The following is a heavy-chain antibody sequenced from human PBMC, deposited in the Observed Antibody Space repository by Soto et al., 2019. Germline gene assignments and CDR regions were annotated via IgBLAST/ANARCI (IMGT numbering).Heavy chain of an antibody. D-gene: IGHD2-2*01. Sequence: QVQLVQSGAEVKKPGSSVTVSCRASGGDFRSYAVNWVRQAPGQGLEWMGGIIPLFGGPNYAEKFKDRLTISADDSTGTVNMELRGLTSDYTATYYCATITTSSWFKWFDPWGQGTLVTVSS. CDR3: ATITTSSWFKWFDP. V-gene: IGHV1-69*01. CDR1: GGDFRSYA. CDR2: IIPLFGGP. J-gene: IGHJ5*02.